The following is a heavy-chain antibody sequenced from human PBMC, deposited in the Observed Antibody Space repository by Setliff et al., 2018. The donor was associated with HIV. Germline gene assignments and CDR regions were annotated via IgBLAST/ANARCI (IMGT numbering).Heavy chain of an antibody. Sequence: ASVKVSCKASGYNFSIFGITWVRQAPGQGLEWMGWISAYNGNTNYAQKLQGRITLTIDTVTTTAYIDLRSLTSDDTAMYYCARAPPINFWSGYYTGPQGWFDSWGQGSLVTSPQ. CDR3: ARAPPINFWSGYYTGPQGWFDS. J-gene: IGHJ5*01. V-gene: IGHV1-18*01. D-gene: IGHD3-3*01. CDR2: ISAYNGNT. CDR1: GYNFSIFG.